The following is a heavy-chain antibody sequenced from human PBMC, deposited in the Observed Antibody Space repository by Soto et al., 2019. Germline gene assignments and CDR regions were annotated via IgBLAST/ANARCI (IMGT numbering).Heavy chain of an antibody. D-gene: IGHD2-15*01. V-gene: IGHV1-24*01. J-gene: IGHJ6*02. Sequence: ASVKVSCKVSGYTLTELSMHWVRQAPGKGLEWMGGFDPEDGETIYAQKFQGRVTMTEDTSTDTAYMELSSLRSEDTAVYYCATRLVGGPRGYYYGMDVWGQGPTVTVYS. CDR3: ATRLVGGPRGYYYGMDV. CDR2: FDPEDGET. CDR1: GYTLTELS.